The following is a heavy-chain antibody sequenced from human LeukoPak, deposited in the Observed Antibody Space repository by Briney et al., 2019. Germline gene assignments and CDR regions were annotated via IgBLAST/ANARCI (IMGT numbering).Heavy chain of an antibody. D-gene: IGHD6-13*01. J-gene: IGHJ4*02. Sequence: SETLSLTCTVSGGSISSYYWSWIRQPPGKGLEWIGYIYYSGSTNYNLSLKSRVTISVDTSKNQFSLKLSSVTAADTAVYYCARFDFGAGIDYWGQGTLVTVSS. CDR2: IYYSGST. CDR1: GGSISSYY. CDR3: ARFDFGAGIDY. V-gene: IGHV4-59*08.